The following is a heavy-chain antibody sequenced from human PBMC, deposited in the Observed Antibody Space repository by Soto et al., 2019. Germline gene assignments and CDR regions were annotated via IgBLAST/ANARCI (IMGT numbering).Heavy chain of an antibody. Sequence: EVQLVQSGAEVKKPGESLKISCKGSGYSFTSYWIGWVRQMPGKSLVWMGIIYPGDSDTRYSPSFQCQVTISAAKAISTAYPQWSSLKASDTAMYYCERRYSSSWTDFDYWGQLTLVTVAS. D-gene: IGHD6-13*01. J-gene: IGHJ4*02. CDR2: IYPGDSDT. V-gene: IGHV5-51*03. CDR1: GYSFTSYW. CDR3: ERRYSSSWTDFDY.